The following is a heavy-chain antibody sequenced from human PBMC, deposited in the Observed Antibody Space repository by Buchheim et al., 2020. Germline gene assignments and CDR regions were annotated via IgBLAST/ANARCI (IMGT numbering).Heavy chain of an antibody. D-gene: IGHD4-17*01. V-gene: IGHV1-18*01. CDR1: GYSFTSYG. CDR3: TRDPDGDQDFDY. J-gene: IGHJ4*02. Sequence: QVQLVQSGGEVKEPGASVRVSCKTYGYSFTSYGISWVRQAPGQGLEWMGWISVNNGATNYAQKFKGRVTVTKDTSTSTAYMELRSLRYDDTAVYYCTRDPDGDQDFDYWGQGTL. CDR2: ISVNNGAT.